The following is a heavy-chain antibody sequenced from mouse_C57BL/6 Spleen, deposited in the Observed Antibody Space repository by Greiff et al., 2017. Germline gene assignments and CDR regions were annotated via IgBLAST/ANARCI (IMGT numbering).Heavy chain of an antibody. CDR3: ARAGDYGSSYGWYFDV. V-gene: IGHV1-61*01. CDR2: IYPSDSET. J-gene: IGHJ1*03. Sequence: VQLQQPGAELVRPGSSVKLSCKASGYTFTSYWMDWVKQRPGQGLEWIGNIYPSDSETHYNQKFKDKATLTVDKSSSTAYMQLSSLTSEDSAVYYCARAGDYGSSYGWYFDVWGTGTRSPSPQ. D-gene: IGHD1-1*01. CDR1: GYTFTSYW.